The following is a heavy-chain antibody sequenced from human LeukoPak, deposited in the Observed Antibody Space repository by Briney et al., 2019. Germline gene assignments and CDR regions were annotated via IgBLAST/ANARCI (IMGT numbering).Heavy chain of an antibody. D-gene: IGHD3-10*01. CDR1: GFTFSSYG. Sequence: PGGSLRLSCAASGFTFSSYGMHWVRQAPGKGLEWVAVIWYDGSNKYYADSVKGRFTISRDNSKNTLYLQMNSLRAEDTAVYYWTKEDHYYGSGSYYIPRKPYLYMDVWGKGTTVTVSS. J-gene: IGHJ6*03. CDR2: IWYDGSNK. V-gene: IGHV3-33*06. CDR3: TKEDHYYGSGSYYIPRKPYLYMDV.